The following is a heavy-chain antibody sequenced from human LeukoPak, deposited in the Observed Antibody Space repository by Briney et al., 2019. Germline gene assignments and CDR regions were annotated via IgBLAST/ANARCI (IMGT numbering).Heavy chain of an antibody. V-gene: IGHV4-38-2*02. CDR3: ARTLAPAYSSGWYWYFDL. J-gene: IGHJ2*01. D-gene: IGHD6-19*01. Sequence: SETLSLTCTVSGYSISSGYYWSWIRQSPGKGLEWIGEIHHSGSTNYNPSLKSRVTISVDTSKNQFSLNLSSVTAADTAVYYCARTLAPAYSSGWYWYFDLWGRGTLVTVSS. CDR1: GYSISSGYY. CDR2: IHHSGST.